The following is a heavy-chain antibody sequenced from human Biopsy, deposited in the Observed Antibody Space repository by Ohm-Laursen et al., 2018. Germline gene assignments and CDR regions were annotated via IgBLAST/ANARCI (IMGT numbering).Heavy chain of an antibody. V-gene: IGHV1-69*04. Sequence: ESSVKVSCKASGDTFNKYGIFWVRQAPGQGLEWMGRIIPIVDIVNYAQRFQGRVTMTADKSTSTAYLDLSSLISEDTAVYYCARGGSGSGYYGMDAWGQGTTVTVSS. D-gene: IGHD3-10*01. CDR2: IIPIVDIV. CDR1: GDTFNKYG. J-gene: IGHJ6*02. CDR3: ARGGSGSGYYGMDA.